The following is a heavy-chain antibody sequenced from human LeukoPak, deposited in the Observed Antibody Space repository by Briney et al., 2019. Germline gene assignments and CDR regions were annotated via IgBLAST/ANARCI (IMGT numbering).Heavy chain of an antibody. CDR2: ISYDGSNK. V-gene: IGHV3-30*18. CDR1: GFTFSSYW. D-gene: IGHD1-26*01. CDR3: AKDTSSGRTGYFDY. J-gene: IGHJ4*02. Sequence: GGSLRLSCAASGFTFSSYWMHWVRQTPGKGLEWVAVISYDGSNKYYADSVKGRFTISRDNSKNTLYLQMNSLRAEDTALYYCAKDTSSGRTGYFDYWGQGTLVTVSS.